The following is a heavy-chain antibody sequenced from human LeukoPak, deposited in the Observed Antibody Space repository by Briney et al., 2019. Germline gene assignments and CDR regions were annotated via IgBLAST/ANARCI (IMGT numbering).Heavy chain of an antibody. CDR3: TKRTPEYSSSWCLDY. V-gene: IGHV3-23*01. D-gene: IGHD6-13*01. Sequence: GGSLRLSCAASGYTFSSNTMSWVRQAPGRGLAWVSAIDGSGVTTFYADSVRGRFTVSRHNSKNTLFLQMNSLRAEDTAIYYCTKRTPEYSSSWCLDYWGQGTLVTVSS. J-gene: IGHJ4*02. CDR1: GYTFSSNT. CDR2: IDGSGVTT.